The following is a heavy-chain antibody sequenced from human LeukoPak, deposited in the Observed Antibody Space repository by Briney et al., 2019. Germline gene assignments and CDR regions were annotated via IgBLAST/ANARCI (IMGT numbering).Heavy chain of an antibody. CDR2: IYPRDSDT. Sequence: GESLKISCKGSGYTFTSYWIGWVRQMPGKGLELMGIIYPRDSDTRYSPSFQGQVTISADKSIGTAYLQWSSLKASDTAVYYCARRFSGYDYYFDYWGQGTLVTVSS. D-gene: IGHD5-12*01. V-gene: IGHV5-51*01. CDR3: ARRFSGYDYYFDY. CDR1: GYTFTSYW. J-gene: IGHJ4*02.